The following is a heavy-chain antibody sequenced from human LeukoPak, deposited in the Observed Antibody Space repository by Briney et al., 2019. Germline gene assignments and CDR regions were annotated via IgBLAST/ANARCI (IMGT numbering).Heavy chain of an antibody. J-gene: IGHJ1*01. CDR3: ARDLGSITLGFQH. CDR2: INPNSGGT. D-gene: IGHD1-26*01. V-gene: IGHV1-2*04. CDR1: GYTFTGYY. Sequence: EASVKVSCKASGYTFTGYYMHWVRQAPGQGLEWMGWINPNSGGTTYAQKFQGWVTMTRDTSISTAYMELSRLRSDDTAVYYCARDLGSITLGFQHWGQGTLVTVSS.